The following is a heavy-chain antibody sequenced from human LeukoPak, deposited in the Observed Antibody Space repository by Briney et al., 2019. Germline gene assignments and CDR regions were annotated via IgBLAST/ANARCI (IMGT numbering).Heavy chain of an antibody. CDR1: GDTFTSYG. CDR3: AREHIRYYDFWSGPSPAQYYFDY. CDR2: ISANDGNT. D-gene: IGHD3-3*01. V-gene: IGHV1-18*01. Sequence: ASVKVSCKASGDTFTSYGISWVRQAPGHGLEWMGWISANDGNTDYPQKLQGRVTMTTDTSTSTAYMELRSLRSDDTAMYYCAREHIRYYDFWSGPSPAQYYFDYWGQGTLVTVSS. J-gene: IGHJ4*02.